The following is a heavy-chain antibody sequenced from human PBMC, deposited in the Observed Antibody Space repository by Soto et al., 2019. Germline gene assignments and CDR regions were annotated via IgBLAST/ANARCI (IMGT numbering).Heavy chain of an antibody. CDR2: IKQDGSEK. CDR3: ANEDNSGYHSGY. Sequence: PGGSLRLSCAASGFTFSSYWMSWVRQAPGKGLEWVANIKQDGSEKYYVDSVKGRFTISRDNAKNSLYLQMNSLRAEDTAVYYCANEDNSGYHSGYWGQGTLVTVAS. D-gene: IGHD5-12*01. V-gene: IGHV3-7*01. J-gene: IGHJ4*02. CDR1: GFTFSSYW.